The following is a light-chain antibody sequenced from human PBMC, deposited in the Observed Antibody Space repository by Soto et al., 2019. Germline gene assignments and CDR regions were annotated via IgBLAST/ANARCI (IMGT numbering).Light chain of an antibody. V-gene: IGLV2-23*01. CDR1: SSDVGSYNR. CDR2: EGT. CDR3: CSYTTTYTYV. Sequence: QSALTQPASVSGSPGQSITISCTGTSSDVGSYNRVSWYQQHPGKAPKLMIYEGTKRPSGVSTRFSGSKSGNTASLTISGLLAEDEGDYDCCSYTTTYTYVFGTGTKLTVL. J-gene: IGLJ1*01.